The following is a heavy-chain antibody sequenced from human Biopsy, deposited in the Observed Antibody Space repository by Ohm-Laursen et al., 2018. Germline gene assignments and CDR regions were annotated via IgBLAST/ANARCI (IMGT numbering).Heavy chain of an antibody. D-gene: IGHD2-8*01. Sequence: GSLRLSCAASGFTFSGFSMNWVRQAPGKGLEWVSSISASGNHIYYTDSVKGRFTVSRDNGKNSVYLQMNSLRVEDTAVYYCARDGEAKYCEHGVCPSDFWGQGTLVTVSS. CDR1: GFTFSGFS. CDR2: ISASGNHI. V-gene: IGHV3-21*01. J-gene: IGHJ4*02. CDR3: ARDGEAKYCEHGVCPSDF.